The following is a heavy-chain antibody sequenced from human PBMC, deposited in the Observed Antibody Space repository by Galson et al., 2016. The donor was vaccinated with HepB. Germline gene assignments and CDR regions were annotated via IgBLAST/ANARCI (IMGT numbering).Heavy chain of an antibody. D-gene: IGHD1-26*01. CDR2: TYWDEDK. CDR1: GFSLSTSRLA. Sequence: PALVKPTQTLTLTCTFSGFSLSTSRLAVGWIRQPPGKALEWLAHTYWDEDKRYNPSLKSRLTITKDTSRNHVVLTMTNMNPVDTATYYCARRAIVGAHFDYWGQGILVTVSS. CDR3: ARRAIVGAHFDY. V-gene: IGHV2-5*02. J-gene: IGHJ4*02.